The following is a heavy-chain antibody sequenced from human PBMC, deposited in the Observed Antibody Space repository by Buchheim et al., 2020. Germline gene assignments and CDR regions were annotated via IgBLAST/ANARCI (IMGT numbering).Heavy chain of an antibody. CDR3: AKGSLYGGPPADY. CDR2: ISYDGSNK. J-gene: IGHJ4*02. D-gene: IGHD4-23*01. CDR1: GFTFSSYG. Sequence: QVQLVESGGGVVQPGRSLRLSCAASGFTFSSYGMHWVRQAPGKGLEWVAVISYDGSNKYYADSVKGRFTISRDNSKNTLYLQMNSLRAEDTAVYCCAKGSLYGGPPADYWGQGTL. V-gene: IGHV3-30*18.